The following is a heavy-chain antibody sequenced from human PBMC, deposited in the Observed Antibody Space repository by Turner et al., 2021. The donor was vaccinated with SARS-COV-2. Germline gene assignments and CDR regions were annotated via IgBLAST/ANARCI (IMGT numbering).Heavy chain of an antibody. CDR2: ISSSSSTI. V-gene: IGHV3-48*01. D-gene: IGHD3-16*01. CDR3: ARGGGHY. Sequence: EVQLVASGGGLVQPGGSLRLSCAASGFTFSSYSMNWVRQAPGKGLEWVSYISSSSSTIYYADSGKGRFTISRDNAKNSLYLQMNSRRAEDKAVYYCARGGGHYWGQGTLVTVSS. CDR1: GFTFSSYS. J-gene: IGHJ4*02.